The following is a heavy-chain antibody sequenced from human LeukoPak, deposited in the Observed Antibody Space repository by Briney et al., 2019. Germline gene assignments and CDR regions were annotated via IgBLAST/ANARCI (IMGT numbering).Heavy chain of an antibody. J-gene: IGHJ4*02. D-gene: IGHD4-17*01. CDR3: VRGGDYLVYFDS. CDR2: ISFYVTYK. Sequence: GGSLRLSCAASGFTFSTNAMHWVRQAPGKGLEWVAVISFYVTYKYYADSVMGRFTISRDNFKNTLYLQMNNLRTEDTAVYYCVRGGDYLVYFDSWGQGTLVTVSS. CDR1: GFTFSTNA. V-gene: IGHV3-30*04.